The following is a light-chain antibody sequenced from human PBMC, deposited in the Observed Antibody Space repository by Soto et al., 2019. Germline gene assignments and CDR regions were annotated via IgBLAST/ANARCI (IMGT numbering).Light chain of an antibody. CDR1: QDIRTS. CDR3: QHYNNLPPFT. CDR2: GAS. J-gene: IGKJ3*01. V-gene: IGKV1-33*01. Sequence: DIQMTQSPSSLSAPVGARVSITCQASQDIRTSLSWFQHKPGRAPKLLIYGASYLETGVPSRFRGSGSGTDFTFTISSLQPEDIATYYCQHYNNLPPFTFGPGTIVDIK.